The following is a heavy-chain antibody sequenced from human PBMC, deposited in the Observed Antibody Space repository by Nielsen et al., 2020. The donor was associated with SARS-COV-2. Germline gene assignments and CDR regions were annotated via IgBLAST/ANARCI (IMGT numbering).Heavy chain of an antibody. CDR2: ISGNGGST. J-gene: IGHJ4*02. D-gene: IGHD6-19*01. CDR3: AKDGVAVAGFFDY. Sequence: GGSLRLSCAASGFTFSSYAMSWVRQAPGKGLEWVSTISGNGGSTSYADSVKGRFTVSRDNSKNTLYLQMNSLRAEDTAVYYCAKDGVAVAGFFDYWGQGTLVTVSS. V-gene: IGHV3-23*01. CDR1: GFTFSSYA.